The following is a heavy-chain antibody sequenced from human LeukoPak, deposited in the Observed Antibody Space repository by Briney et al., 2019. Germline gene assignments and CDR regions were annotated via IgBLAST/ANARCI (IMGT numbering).Heavy chain of an antibody. Sequence: GGSLRLSCAASEFTFSSYAMSWVRQAPGKGLEWVSAISGSGGSTYYADSVKGRFTISRDNSKNTLYLQMNSLRAEDTAVYYCAKSPGPTVTTIDYWGQGTLVTVSS. CDR2: ISGSGGST. J-gene: IGHJ4*02. CDR1: EFTFSSYA. CDR3: AKSPGPTVTTIDY. D-gene: IGHD4-17*01. V-gene: IGHV3-23*01.